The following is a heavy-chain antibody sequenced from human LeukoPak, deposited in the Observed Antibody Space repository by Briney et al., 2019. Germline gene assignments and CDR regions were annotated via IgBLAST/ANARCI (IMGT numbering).Heavy chain of an antibody. Sequence: GASVKVSCKASGYTFTSYAMNWVRQAPGQGLEWMGWINTNTGNPTYAQGFTGRFVFSLDTSVSTAYLQISSLKAEDTAVYYCAYFPSTVTTFVDYYYYMDVWGKGTTVTVSS. V-gene: IGHV7-4-1*02. D-gene: IGHD4-17*01. J-gene: IGHJ6*03. CDR1: GYTFTSYA. CDR3: AYFPSTVTTFVDYYYYMDV. CDR2: INTNTGNP.